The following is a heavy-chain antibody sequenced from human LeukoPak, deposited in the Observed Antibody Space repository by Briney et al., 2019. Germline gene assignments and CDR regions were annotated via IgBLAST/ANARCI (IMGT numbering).Heavy chain of an antibody. D-gene: IGHD3-3*01. CDR3: ARGITSGPYYYYYMDV. CDR1: GSTFTGYY. J-gene: IGHJ6*03. CDR2: INPNSGGT. V-gene: IGHV1-2*02. Sequence: ASVKVSCKASGSTFTGYYMHWVRQAPGQGLEWMGWINPNSGGTNYAQKFQGRITVTADKSTSTAYMELSSLRSEDTAVYYCARGITSGPYYYYYMDVWAKGTTVTVSS.